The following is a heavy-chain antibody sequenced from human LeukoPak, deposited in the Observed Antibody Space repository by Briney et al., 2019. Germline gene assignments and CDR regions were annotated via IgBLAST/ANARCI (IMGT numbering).Heavy chain of an antibody. D-gene: IGHD3-22*01. CDR3: ARNYYDSSGYYYGEQYYFDY. CDR2: IYYSGST. CDR1: GGSISSYY. V-gene: IGHV4-59*01. J-gene: IGHJ4*02. Sequence: SETLSLTCTVSGGSISSYYWSWIRQPPGKGLEWIGYIYYSGSTNYNPSLKSRVTISLDTSKNQFSLKLSSVTAADTAVYYCARNYYDSSGYYYGEQYYFDYWGQGTLVTVSS.